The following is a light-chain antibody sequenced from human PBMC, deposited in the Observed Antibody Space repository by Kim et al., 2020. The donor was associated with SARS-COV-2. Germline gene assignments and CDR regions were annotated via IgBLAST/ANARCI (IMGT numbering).Light chain of an antibody. J-gene: IGKJ2*03. Sequence: EILLTQSPGTLSLSPGERATLSCRANQRISSNYLAWYQHKPGQSPRLLIHDASNRATGIPDRFSGSGSGTDFTLTISRLEPEDFAVYYCHHYIRSPYSFGQGTKLEI. CDR1: QRISSNY. V-gene: IGKV3-20*01. CDR2: DAS. CDR3: HHYIRSPYS.